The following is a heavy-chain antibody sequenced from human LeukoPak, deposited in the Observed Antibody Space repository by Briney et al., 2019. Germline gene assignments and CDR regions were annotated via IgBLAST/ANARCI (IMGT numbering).Heavy chain of an antibody. J-gene: IGHJ4*02. V-gene: IGHV1-3*01. CDR1: GYTFTSYA. D-gene: IGHD4-17*01. CDR3: ARGDYGDYLTFGY. Sequence: ASVKVSCKASGYTFTSYAMHWVRQAPGQRLEWMGWINGGNGKTKYSQKFQGRVTLTRDTSASTAYMELSSLRSEDTAVYYCARGDYGDYLTFGYWGQGTLVTVSS. CDR2: INGGNGKT.